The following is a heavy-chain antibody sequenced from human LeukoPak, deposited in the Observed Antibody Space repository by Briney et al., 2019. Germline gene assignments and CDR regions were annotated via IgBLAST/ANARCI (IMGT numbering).Heavy chain of an antibody. CDR2: IYTSGST. CDR1: GGSISSHY. CDR3: SRESGAFCPFGY. D-gene: IGHD1-26*01. Sequence: PSETLSLTCTVSGGSISSHYWSWIRQPAGKGLEWIGRIYTSGSTNYNPSLNGRVTMSLDESRNQLSLDLTSVTAADTAIYYCSRESGAFCPFGYWGQGTLVIVPP. V-gene: IGHV4-4*07. J-gene: IGHJ4*02.